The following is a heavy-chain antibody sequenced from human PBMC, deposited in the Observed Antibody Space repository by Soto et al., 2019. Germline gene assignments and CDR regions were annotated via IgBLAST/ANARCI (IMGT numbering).Heavy chain of an antibody. V-gene: IGHV3-48*01. CDR2: ISSSSSTI. Sequence: GGSLRLSCAASGFTFSSYSMNWVRQAPGKGLEWVSYISSSSSTIYYAGAVKGRFTISRDNAKNSLYLQMNSLRAEDTAVYYCARDSVTFLDPYYMDVWGKGTTVTVSS. CDR1: GFTFSSYS. CDR3: ARDSVTFLDPYYMDV. J-gene: IGHJ6*03. D-gene: IGHD3-3*02.